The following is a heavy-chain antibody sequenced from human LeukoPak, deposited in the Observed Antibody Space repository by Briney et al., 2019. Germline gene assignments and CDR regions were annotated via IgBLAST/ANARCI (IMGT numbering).Heavy chain of an antibody. D-gene: IGHD3-10*01. Sequence: SETLSLTCTVSGGSISSYYWSWIRQPPGKGLEWIWYIYYSGSTTYNPSLKSRVTISVDPPKNQFSLKLSSVTAADTAVYYCARGVLYMDVWGKGTTVTVSS. J-gene: IGHJ6*03. V-gene: IGHV4-59*01. CDR3: ARGVLYMDV. CDR2: IYYSGST. CDR1: GGSISSYY.